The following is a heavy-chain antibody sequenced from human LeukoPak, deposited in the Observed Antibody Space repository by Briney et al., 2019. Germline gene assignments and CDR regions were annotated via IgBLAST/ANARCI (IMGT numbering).Heavy chain of an antibody. V-gene: IGHV3-9*01. Sequence: GRSLRLSCAASGFTFDDYAMHWVRQAPGKGLEWVSGISWNSGSIGYADSVKGRFTISRDNAKNSLYLQMNSLRAEDTALYYCAKVYGVGARGGFDYWGQGTLVTVSS. J-gene: IGHJ4*02. D-gene: IGHD1-26*01. CDR2: ISWNSGSI. CDR1: GFTFDDYA. CDR3: AKVYGVGARGGFDY.